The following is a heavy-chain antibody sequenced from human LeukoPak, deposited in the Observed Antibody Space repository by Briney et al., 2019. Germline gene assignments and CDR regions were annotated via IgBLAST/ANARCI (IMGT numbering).Heavy chain of an antibody. D-gene: IGHD6-13*01. J-gene: IGHJ4*02. CDR3: AREVIATSGPDY. Sequence: SETLSLTCTVSGGSISSSSYYWGWIRQPPGKGLEWIGSIYYSGSTYYNPSLKSRVTISVDTSKNQFSLKVRSVTAADTAIYYCAREVIATSGPDYWGQGTLVIVSS. V-gene: IGHV4-39*07. CDR1: GGSISSSSYY. CDR2: IYYSGST.